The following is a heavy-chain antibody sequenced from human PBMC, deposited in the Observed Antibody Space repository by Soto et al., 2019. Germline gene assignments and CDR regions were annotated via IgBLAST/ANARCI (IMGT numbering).Heavy chain of an antibody. V-gene: IGHV4-34*01. CDR2: INHSGST. J-gene: IGHJ5*02. CDR1: GGSFSGYY. Sequence: SETLSLTCAVYGGSFSGYYWSWIRQPPGKGLEWIGEINHSGSTNYNPSLKSRVTISVDTSKNQFSLKLSSVTAADTAVYYCARRTGRASGSSTGPWGQGTLVTVSS. CDR3: ARRTGRASGSSTGP. D-gene: IGHD2-2*01.